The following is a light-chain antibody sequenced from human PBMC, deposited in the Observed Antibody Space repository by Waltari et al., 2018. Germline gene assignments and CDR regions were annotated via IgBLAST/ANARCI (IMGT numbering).Light chain of an antibody. V-gene: IGLV2-8*01. CDR1: SNGVGDYSH. J-gene: IGLJ1*01. CDR3: CSSVGGKTYV. Sequence: QSALTQPPSASGSPGQSVTISCTGSSNGVGDYSHVAWYQHRPGSAPKLTIYEAAERPSGVPCRVSGSTSGNTASLTVSGLQAEDEGDYYCCSSVGGKTYVFGAGTKVTVL. CDR2: EAA.